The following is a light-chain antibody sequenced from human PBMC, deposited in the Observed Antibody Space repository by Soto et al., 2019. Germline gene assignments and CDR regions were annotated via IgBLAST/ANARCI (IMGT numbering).Light chain of an antibody. CDR1: QSISSW. V-gene: IGKV1-5*03. J-gene: IGKJ1*01. Sequence: IRMTQSPSTLSASVGDRVTITCRASQSISSWLAWYQQKPGKAPKLLIYKASSLESGVPSRFSGSGSGTEFTLTISSLQPDDFATYYCQQYNSLWTFGQGTKVDIK. CDR3: QQYNSLWT. CDR2: KAS.